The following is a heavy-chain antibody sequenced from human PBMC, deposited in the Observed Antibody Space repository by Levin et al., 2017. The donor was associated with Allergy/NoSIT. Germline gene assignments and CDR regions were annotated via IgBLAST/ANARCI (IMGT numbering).Heavy chain of an antibody. CDR3: ARDRSIAAPWDYGMDV. V-gene: IGHV3-30*09. D-gene: IGHD6-6*01. J-gene: IGHJ6*02. CDR1: AFTFSSYA. CDR2: IAYDGNNK. Sequence: GESLKISCAASAFTFSSYAIHWVRQAPGKGLEWVAVIAYDGNNKYYADSVKGRFAISRDNSKNTLYLQMNSLRAEDTAVYYCARDRSIAAPWDYGMDVWGQGTTVTVSS.